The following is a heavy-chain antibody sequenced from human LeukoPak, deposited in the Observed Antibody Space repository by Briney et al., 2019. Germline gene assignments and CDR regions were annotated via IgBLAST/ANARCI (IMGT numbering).Heavy chain of an antibody. CDR1: GYTFTSYD. J-gene: IGHJ6*02. V-gene: IGHV1-8*01. Sequence: ASVKVSCKASGYTFTSYDINWVRQATGQGLEWMGWMNPNSGNTGYAQKFRGRVTMTRNTSISTAYMELSSLRSEDTAVYYCARGLGGSYYYYYGMDVWGQGTTVTVSS. CDR2: MNPNSGNT. CDR3: ARGLGGSYYYYYGMDV. D-gene: IGHD3-16*01.